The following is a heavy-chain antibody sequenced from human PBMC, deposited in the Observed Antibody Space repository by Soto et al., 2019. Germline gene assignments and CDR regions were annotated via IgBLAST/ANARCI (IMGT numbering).Heavy chain of an antibody. J-gene: IGHJ3*02. V-gene: IGHV1-18*01. D-gene: IGHD3-22*01. CDR3: ARPHHSCGTDAFDI. Sequence: QVQLVQSGAEVKKPGASVKVSCKASGYTFTSYGISWVRQAPGQGLEWMGWISAYNGNTNYAQKLQGRVTMTTDTSPSTDHLELRSLRSEDTAVYYCARPHHSCGTDAFDIWGQGTMVTVSS. CDR2: ISAYNGNT. CDR1: GYTFTSYG.